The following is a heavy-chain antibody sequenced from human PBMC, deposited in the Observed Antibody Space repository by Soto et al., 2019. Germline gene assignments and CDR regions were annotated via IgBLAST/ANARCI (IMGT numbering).Heavy chain of an antibody. V-gene: IGHV1-3*01. J-gene: IGHJ4*02. CDR1: GYTFTSYA. CDR2: INAGNGNT. D-gene: IGHD3-10*01. CDR3: ARGGPPIDY. Sequence: QVQLVQSGAEAKKPGASVKVSCKASGYTFTSYAMHWVRQAPGQRLEWMGWINAGNGNTKYSQKFQGRVTITRDTSASTAYMERGGLRSEDTAVYYCARGGPPIDYWGQGTLVTVSS.